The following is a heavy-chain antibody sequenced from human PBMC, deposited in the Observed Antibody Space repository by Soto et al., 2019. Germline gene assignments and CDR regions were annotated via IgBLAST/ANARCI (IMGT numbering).Heavy chain of an antibody. Sequence: SETLSLTCTVSGGSISSGGYYWSWIRQHPGRGLEWIGYIYYSGSAYYNPSLKSRVTISVDTSKNQFSLNLSSVTAADTAVYYCARAGHSSSSEGANWFDPWGQGTLVTVSS. CDR2: IYYSGSA. CDR3: ARAGHSSSSEGANWFDP. V-gene: IGHV4-31*03. D-gene: IGHD6-6*01. J-gene: IGHJ5*02. CDR1: GGSISSGGYY.